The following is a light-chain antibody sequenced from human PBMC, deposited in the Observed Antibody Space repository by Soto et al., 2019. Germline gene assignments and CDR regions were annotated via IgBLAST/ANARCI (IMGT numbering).Light chain of an antibody. CDR1: QRVSSY. Sequence: EIVLTQSPAALSLSPGGRATLSCRASQRVSSYLAWYQQKPGQAPRVLIYDASNRATGIPARFSGSGSGTDFTLTISSLEPEDFAVYYCQQRSSWPLITFGQGTRLEIK. CDR3: QQRSSWPLIT. J-gene: IGKJ5*01. CDR2: DAS. V-gene: IGKV3-11*01.